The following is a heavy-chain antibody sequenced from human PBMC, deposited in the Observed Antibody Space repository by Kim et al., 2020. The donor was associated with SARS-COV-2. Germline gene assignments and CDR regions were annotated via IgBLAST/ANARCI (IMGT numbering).Heavy chain of an antibody. V-gene: IGHV7-4-1*02. J-gene: IGHJ6*03. D-gene: IGHD2-2*01. Sequence: ASVKVSCKASGYTFTSYAMNWVRQAPGQGLEWMGWINTNTGNPTYAQGFTGRFVFSLDTSVSTAYLQISSLKAEDTAVYYCARFIVVVPAAPYYYYYMDVWGKGTPVTVSS. CDR1: GYTFTSYA. CDR3: ARFIVVVPAAPYYYYYMDV. CDR2: INTNTGNP.